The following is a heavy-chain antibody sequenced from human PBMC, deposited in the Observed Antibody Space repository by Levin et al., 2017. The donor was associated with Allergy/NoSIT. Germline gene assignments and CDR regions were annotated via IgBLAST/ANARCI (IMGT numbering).Heavy chain of an antibody. CDR3: ARLNFADRVSYFYYDMAV. V-gene: IGHV4-59*01. Sequence: SETLSLTCNVSGASITSSYWSWVRQPPGKGLEYIGYIYYSGSTNYNPSLKSRVTISIDPSKKSFSLILSSVTAADTAVYYCARLNFADRVSYFYYDMAVWGRGTTVTVS. D-gene: IGHD5/OR15-5a*01. J-gene: IGHJ6*02. CDR2: IYYSGST. CDR1: GASITSSY.